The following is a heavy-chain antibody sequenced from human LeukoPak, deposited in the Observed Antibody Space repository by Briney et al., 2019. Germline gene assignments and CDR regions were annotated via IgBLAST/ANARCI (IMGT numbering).Heavy chain of an antibody. CDR1: GFTFSSYV. D-gene: IGHD6-13*01. Sequence: GGSLRLSCAASGFTFSSYVMHWVRQAPGKGLEWVAVIWYDGSNKYYADSVKGRFTLSRDNSKNTLYLQMNSLRAEDTAVYYCARGTIAAADIDYWGQGTLVTVSS. V-gene: IGHV3-33*01. CDR3: ARGTIAAADIDY. CDR2: IWYDGSNK. J-gene: IGHJ4*02.